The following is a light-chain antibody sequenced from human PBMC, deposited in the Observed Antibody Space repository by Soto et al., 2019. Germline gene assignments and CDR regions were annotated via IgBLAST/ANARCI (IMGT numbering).Light chain of an antibody. Sequence: DIVLTQSPDSLAVSLGERATLNCKSSQSVLYSSNNKNYLSWYQHKPGQPPKLLVYWASTRESGVPDRFSGSGSGTDFTLTISGLQPEDVAVYYCQQSYSTPFTFGQGTKLEIK. V-gene: IGKV4-1*01. CDR3: QQSYSTPFT. CDR1: QSVLYSSNNKNY. CDR2: WAS. J-gene: IGKJ2*01.